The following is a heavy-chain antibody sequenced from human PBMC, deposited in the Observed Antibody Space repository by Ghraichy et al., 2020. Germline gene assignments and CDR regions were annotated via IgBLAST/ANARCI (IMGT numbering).Heavy chain of an antibody. CDR1: GGSFSRYY. Sequence: SETLSLTCAVYGGSFSRYYWSWIRQPPGKGLEWIGEINHSGSTNYNPSLKSRVTISVDTSKNQFSLKLSSVTAADTAVYYCARGLCSGGSCYSKRPRYFDYWGQGTLVTVSS. J-gene: IGHJ4*02. V-gene: IGHV4-34*01. CDR2: INHSGST. CDR3: ARGLCSGGSCYSKRPRYFDY. D-gene: IGHD2-15*01.